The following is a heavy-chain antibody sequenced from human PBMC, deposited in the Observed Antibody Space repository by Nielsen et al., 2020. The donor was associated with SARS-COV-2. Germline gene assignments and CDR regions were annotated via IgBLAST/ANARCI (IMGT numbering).Heavy chain of an antibody. CDR2: IKQDGNEK. D-gene: IGHD3-22*01. Sequence: GESLKISCAVSGFTFSGYWMTWVRQAPGKGLEWVASIKQDGNEKNYVNSVKGRFTISRDNAENTLYLQMNSLRADDTAVYYCVRVRDDGYYYDTGPFDYWGQGTLVTVSS. CDR1: GFTFSGYW. J-gene: IGHJ4*02. V-gene: IGHV3-7*02. CDR3: VRVRDDGYYYDTGPFDY.